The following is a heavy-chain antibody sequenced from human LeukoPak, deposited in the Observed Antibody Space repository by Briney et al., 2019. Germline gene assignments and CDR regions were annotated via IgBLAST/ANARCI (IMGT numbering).Heavy chain of an antibody. CDR3: ARSPGSYYAFDI. V-gene: IGHV3-74*01. CDR2: INSDGSDT. Sequence: PGGSLRLSCAASGFTFSSYWMHWVRQAPGKGLVWVSRINSDGSDTTYADSVKGRFTISRDNSKNTLYLQMNSLRAEDTAVYYCARSPGSYYAFDIWGQGTMVTVSS. J-gene: IGHJ3*02. D-gene: IGHD1-26*01. CDR1: GFTFSSYW.